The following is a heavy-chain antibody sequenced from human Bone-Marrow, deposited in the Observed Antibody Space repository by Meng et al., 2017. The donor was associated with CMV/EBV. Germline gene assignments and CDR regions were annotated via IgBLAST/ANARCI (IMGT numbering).Heavy chain of an antibody. Sequence: ASVKVSCKASGYTFTSYDINWVRQATGQGLEWMGWMNPNSGNTGYAQKFQGRVTITRNTSISTAYMELSSLRSEDTAVYYCARDDWVGPNYYDSSGYLDYWGQGTLVTVSS. V-gene: IGHV1-8*03. D-gene: IGHD3-22*01. J-gene: IGHJ4*02. CDR2: MNPNSGNT. CDR1: GYTFTSYD. CDR3: ARDDWVGPNYYDSSGYLDY.